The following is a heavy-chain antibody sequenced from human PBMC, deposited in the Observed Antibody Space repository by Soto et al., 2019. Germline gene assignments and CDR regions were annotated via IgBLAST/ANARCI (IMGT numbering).Heavy chain of an antibody. D-gene: IGHD3-22*01. V-gene: IGHV3-72*01. Sequence: GGSLRLSCAASGFTFSNYAMSWVRQAPGKGLEWVGRTRNKANSYTTEYAASVKGRFTISRDDSKNSLYLQMNSLRAEDTSVYYCAREYSLAVVAPGYWGQGTLVTVSS. CDR2: TRNKANSYTT. CDR3: AREYSLAVVAPGY. CDR1: GFTFSNYA. J-gene: IGHJ4*02.